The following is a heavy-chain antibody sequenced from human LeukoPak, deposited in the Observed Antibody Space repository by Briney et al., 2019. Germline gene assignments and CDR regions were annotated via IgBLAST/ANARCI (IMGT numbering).Heavy chain of an antibody. Sequence: GGSLRLSCAASGFTFSSYSMNWVRQAPGKGLEWVSYISSSSSTIYYADSVKGRFTISRDNAKNSLYLQMNSLRAEDTAVYYCATGNCGGDCYFPYYYYYYMDVWGKGTTATVSS. V-gene: IGHV3-48*01. CDR2: ISSSSSTI. CDR3: ATGNCGGDCYFPYYYYYYMDV. J-gene: IGHJ6*03. CDR1: GFTFSSYS. D-gene: IGHD2-21*01.